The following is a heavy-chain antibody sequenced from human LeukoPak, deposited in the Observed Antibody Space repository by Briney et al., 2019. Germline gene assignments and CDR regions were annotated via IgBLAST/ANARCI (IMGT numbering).Heavy chain of an antibody. J-gene: IGHJ5*02. CDR1: GGSISSYH. D-gene: IGHD6-13*01. Sequence: SETLSLTCTVSGGSISSYHWSWIRQPPGKGLEWIGYVYYSGGTNYNPSLKSRVTISADTSKNQFSLKLSSVTAADTAVYYCARGCSAGTPHNWFDPWGQGTLVAVSS. CDR3: ARGCSAGTPHNWFDP. V-gene: IGHV4-59*01. CDR2: VYYSGGT.